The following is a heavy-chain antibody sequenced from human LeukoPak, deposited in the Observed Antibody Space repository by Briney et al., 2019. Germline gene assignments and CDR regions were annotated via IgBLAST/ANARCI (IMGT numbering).Heavy chain of an antibody. Sequence: SQTLSLTCAVSGGSISSGGYSWSWIRQPPGKGLEWIGYIYHSGSTYYNPSLKSRVTISVDRSKNQFSLKLSSVTAADTAVYYCARTYCSGGSCYLPRYWYSDLWGRGTLVTVSS. CDR3: ARTYCSGGSCYLPRYWYSDL. V-gene: IGHV4-30-2*01. J-gene: IGHJ2*01. CDR2: IYHSGST. CDR1: GGSISSGGYS. D-gene: IGHD2-15*01.